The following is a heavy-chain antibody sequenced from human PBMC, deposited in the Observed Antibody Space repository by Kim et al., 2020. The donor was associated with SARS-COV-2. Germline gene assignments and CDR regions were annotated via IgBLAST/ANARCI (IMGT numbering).Heavy chain of an antibody. Sequence: SETLSLTCTVSGGSISSYYWSWIRQPPGKGLEWIGYIYYSGSTNYNPSLKSRVTISVDTSKNQFSLKLSSVTAADTAVYYCATQYYYDSSGYYDAFDIWGQGTMVTVSS. CDR3: ATQYYYDSSGYYDAFDI. D-gene: IGHD3-22*01. CDR2: IYYSGST. CDR1: GGSISSYY. J-gene: IGHJ3*02. V-gene: IGHV4-59*01.